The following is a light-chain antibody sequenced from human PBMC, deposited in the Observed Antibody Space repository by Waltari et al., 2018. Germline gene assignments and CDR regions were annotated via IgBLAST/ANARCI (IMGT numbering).Light chain of an antibody. Sequence: QSALTQPPSASGAPGQRVPISCSGSTSNIGGNYVYWYQQLPGAAPKLLIGRNDQRPSGVPDRFSGSKSGTSASLTISGLRSEDEADYVCAAWDDSLSGPVFGGGTKLAVL. J-gene: IGLJ2*01. V-gene: IGLV1-47*01. CDR3: AAWDDSLSGPV. CDR2: RND. CDR1: TSNIGGNY.